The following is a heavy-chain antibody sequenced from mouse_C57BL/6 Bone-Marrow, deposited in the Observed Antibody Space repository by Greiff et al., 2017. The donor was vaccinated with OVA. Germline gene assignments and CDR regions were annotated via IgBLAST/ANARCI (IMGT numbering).Heavy chain of an antibody. J-gene: IGHJ2*01. CDR3: AREDYYDYFPDY. D-gene: IGHD2-4*01. CDR1: GFTFSDYY. CDR2: INYDGGST. V-gene: IGHV5-16*01. Sequence: EVKLMESEGGLVQPGSSMKLSCTASGFTFSDYYMAWVRQVPEKGLEWVANINYDGGSTYYLDSLKSRFIISRDNAKNILYLQMSSLKSEDTATYYCAREDYYDYFPDYWGQGTTLTVSS.